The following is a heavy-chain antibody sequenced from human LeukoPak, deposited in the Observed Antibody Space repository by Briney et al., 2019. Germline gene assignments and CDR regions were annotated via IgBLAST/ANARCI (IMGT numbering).Heavy chain of an antibody. J-gene: IGHJ6*02. V-gene: IGHV3-15*01. CDR1: GFTFSNAW. CDR3: TAAGRRTDYYGMDV. Sequence: PGGSLRLSCAASGFTFSNAWMSWVRQAPGKGLEWVGRIKSKTDGGTTDYAAPVKGRFTISRDDSKNTLYLQMNSLKTEDTAVYYCTAAGRRTDYYGMDVWGQGTTVTVSS. CDR2: IKSKTDGGTT.